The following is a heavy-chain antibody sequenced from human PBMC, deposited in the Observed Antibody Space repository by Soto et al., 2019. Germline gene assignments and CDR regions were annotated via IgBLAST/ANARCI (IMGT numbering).Heavy chain of an antibody. CDR1: GYTFTSYY. V-gene: IGHV1-46*03. CDR3: ASDPVDGDYVLLGFDY. D-gene: IGHD4-17*01. Sequence: QVQLVQSGAEVKKPGASVKVSCKASGYTFTSYYMHWVRQAPGQGLEWMGIINPSGGSTSYAQKFQGRVTMTRDTSTSTVYMELSSLRSEDTAVYYCASDPVDGDYVLLGFDYWGQGTLVTVSS. J-gene: IGHJ4*02. CDR2: INPSGGST.